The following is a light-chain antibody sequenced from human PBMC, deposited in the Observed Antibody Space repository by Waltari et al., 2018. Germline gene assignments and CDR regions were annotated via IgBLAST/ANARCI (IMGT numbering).Light chain of an antibody. J-gene: IGLJ2*01. V-gene: IGLV1-40*01. Sequence: QSVLTHPPSVSGAPGPSVTISCTGRSSTVGAGLRVTWYQQLPGAAPKLLIYDNNNRPSGVPDRLSGSKSGTSASLAITGLQADDEADYYCQSYDTSLGGVVFGGGTKLTVL. CDR1: SSTVGAGLR. CDR3: QSYDTSLGGVV. CDR2: DNN.